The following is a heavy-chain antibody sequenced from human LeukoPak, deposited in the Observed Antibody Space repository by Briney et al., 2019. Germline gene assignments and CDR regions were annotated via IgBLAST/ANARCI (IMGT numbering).Heavy chain of an antibody. J-gene: IGHJ5*02. D-gene: IGHD1-7*01. CDR1: GFSFSSAW. Sequence: GGSLRLSCAGSGFSFSSAWMTWVRQAPGKGLEWVGRIRANAEGGTADYAAPVKGGFTIPRDDSENTLYLQMSSLKIEDTATYYCTTDRKELENHWGQGTLVTVSS. CDR2: IRANAEGGTA. V-gene: IGHV3-15*01. CDR3: TTDRKELENH.